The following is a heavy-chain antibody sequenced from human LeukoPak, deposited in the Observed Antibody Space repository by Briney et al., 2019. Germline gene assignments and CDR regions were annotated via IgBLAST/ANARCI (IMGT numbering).Heavy chain of an antibody. J-gene: IGHJ4*02. CDR2: INPTSGST. CDR3: ARGSDY. CDR1: GYSFTSYY. Sequence: ASVTVSCKASGYSFTSYYIHWVRQAPGQGLEWMGVINPTSGSTTYAQKFQGRVTVTRDTSISTAYMELSRLRSDDTAVYYCARGSDYWGQGTLVTVSS. V-gene: IGHV1-46*01.